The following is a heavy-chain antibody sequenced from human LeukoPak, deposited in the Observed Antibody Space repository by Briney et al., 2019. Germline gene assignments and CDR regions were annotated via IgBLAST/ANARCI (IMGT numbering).Heavy chain of an antibody. J-gene: IGHJ4*02. CDR3: ARRYSSGAGYLDY. CDR2: IHYSGNT. V-gene: IGHV4-59*08. D-gene: IGHD6-19*01. Sequence: SETLTLTCTVSGGSIGTYYWTWIRQPPGKRLEWIGYIHYSGNTNYNPSLQSRVTIAVDTSKHQFSLKLSSVTAADTAVYYCARRYSSGAGYLDYWGQGTLVTVSS. CDR1: GGSIGTYY.